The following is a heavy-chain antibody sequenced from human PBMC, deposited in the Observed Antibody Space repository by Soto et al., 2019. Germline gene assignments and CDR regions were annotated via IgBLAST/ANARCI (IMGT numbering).Heavy chain of an antibody. Sequence: QVYLVQSGAEVKKPGSSVKISCKASGGIFSSNTINGVRQAAGQGLAWMGGIIPLFGTANYAEKFQGRVTITADKSTKTEYMELTSLRSEYTAVYYCASKAACGGDCYAFDSWGQGTLVTVSS. J-gene: IGHJ4*02. CDR3: ASKAACGGDCYAFDS. V-gene: IGHV1-69*06. D-gene: IGHD2-21*02. CDR2: IIPLFGTA. CDR1: GGIFSSNT.